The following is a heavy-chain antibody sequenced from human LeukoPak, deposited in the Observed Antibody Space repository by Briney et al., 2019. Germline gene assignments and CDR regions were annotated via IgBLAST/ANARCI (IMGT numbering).Heavy chain of an antibody. CDR2: INPNSGGT. Sequence: GASVKVSCKASGYTFTGYYMHWVRQAPGQGLEWMGWINPNSGGTNYAQKFQGRVTMTRDTSISTAYMELSRLRSDDTAVYYCARGIDKLVATIPGNYWGQGTLVTASS. D-gene: IGHD5-12*01. J-gene: IGHJ4*02. V-gene: IGHV1-2*02. CDR1: GYTFTGYY. CDR3: ARGIDKLVATIPGNY.